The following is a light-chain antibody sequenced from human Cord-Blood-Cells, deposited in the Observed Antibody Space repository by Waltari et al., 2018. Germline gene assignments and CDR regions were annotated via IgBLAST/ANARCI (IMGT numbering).Light chain of an antibody. CDR3: QSYDSSNQV. CDR2: EDN. CDR1: SGSIPSNY. Sequence: NFMLTQPHSVSESPGKTVTISCTRSSGSIPSNYVQRYQQRPGSAPTTVIYEDNQRPSGVPDRFSGSIDSSSNSASLTISGLKTEDEADYYCQSYDSSNQVFGGGTKLTVL. V-gene: IGLV6-57*03. J-gene: IGLJ3*02.